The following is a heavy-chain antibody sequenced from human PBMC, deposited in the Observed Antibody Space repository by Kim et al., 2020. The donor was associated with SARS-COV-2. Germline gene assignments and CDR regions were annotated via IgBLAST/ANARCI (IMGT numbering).Heavy chain of an antibody. J-gene: IGHJ3*02. Sequence: SETLSLTCAVYGGSFSGYYWSWIRQPPGKGLEWIGEINHSGSTNYNPSLKSRVTISVDTSKNQFSLKLSSVTAADTAVYYCARGRQWLHDAFDIWGQGTMVTVSS. CDR2: INHSGST. V-gene: IGHV4-34*01. CDR3: ARGRQWLHDAFDI. D-gene: IGHD6-19*01. CDR1: GGSFSGYY.